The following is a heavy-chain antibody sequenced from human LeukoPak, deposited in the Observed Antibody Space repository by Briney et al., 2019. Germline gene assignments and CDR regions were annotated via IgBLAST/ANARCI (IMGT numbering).Heavy chain of an antibody. CDR1: GYTFTGYY. V-gene: IGHV1-2*06. CDR2: INPNSGGT. Sequence: ASVKVPCKASGYTFTGYYMHWVRQAPGQGLEWMGRINPNSGGTNYAQKFQGRVTMTRDTSISTAYMELSRLRSDDTAVYYCARPLGSTGVYDYWGQGTLVTVSS. CDR3: ARPLGSTGVYDY. D-gene: IGHD5/OR15-5a*01. J-gene: IGHJ4*02.